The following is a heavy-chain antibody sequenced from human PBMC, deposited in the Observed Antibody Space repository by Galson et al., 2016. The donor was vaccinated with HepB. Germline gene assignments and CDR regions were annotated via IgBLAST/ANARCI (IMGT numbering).Heavy chain of an antibody. CDR1: GFTFSSYD. D-gene: IGHD3-3*01. CDR2: IVDDGSNK. CDR3: ARDSFTIFGVTPNWFDP. Sequence: SLRLSCAPSGFTFSSYDMSWVRQAPGKGLDWVSSIVDDGSNKYSADSVRGRFTISRDNVKNTLFLQLDSLRVEDTAVYYCARDSFTIFGVTPNWFDPWGQGTLVTVSS. J-gene: IGHJ5*02. V-gene: IGHV3-23*01.